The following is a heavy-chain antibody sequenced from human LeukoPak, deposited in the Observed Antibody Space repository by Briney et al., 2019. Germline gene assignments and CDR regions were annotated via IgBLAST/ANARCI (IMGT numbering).Heavy chain of an antibody. CDR1: GGSISSYY. Sequence: SETLSLTCTVSGGSISSYYWSWTRQPPGKGLEWIGYIYYSGSTNYNPSLKSRVTISVDTSKNQFSLKLSSVTAADTAVYYCARGLRSYDSSGYYYGWYFDLWGRGTLVTVSS. CDR3: ARGLRSYDSSGYYYGWYFDL. D-gene: IGHD3-22*01. V-gene: IGHV4-59*01. CDR2: IYYSGST. J-gene: IGHJ2*01.